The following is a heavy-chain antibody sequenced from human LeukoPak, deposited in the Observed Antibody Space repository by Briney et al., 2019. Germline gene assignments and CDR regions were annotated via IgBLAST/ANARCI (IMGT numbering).Heavy chain of an antibody. CDR2: ISGGGGST. CDR3: AREGLWFGEENSYFDY. D-gene: IGHD3-10*01. CDR1: GFTLITYV. Sequence: PGGSLRLSCAASGFTLITYVMSWVRQAPGKGLEWVSDISGGGGSTYYADSVKGRFTISRDNSKNTLYLQMNSLRAEDTAVYYCAREGLWFGEENSYFDYWGQGTLVTVSS. J-gene: IGHJ4*02. V-gene: IGHV3-23*01.